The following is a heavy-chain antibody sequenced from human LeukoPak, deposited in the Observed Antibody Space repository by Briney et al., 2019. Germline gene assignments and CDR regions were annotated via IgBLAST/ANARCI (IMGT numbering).Heavy chain of an antibody. V-gene: IGHV4-39*01. D-gene: IGHD4-11*01. Sequence: SETLSLTCSVSGGSISSSSYYWGWIRQPPGKGLEWIGSIYYSGNTYNNPSLKSRVTISVDTSKNQLSLKLTSVTAADTAVYYCAMHTVIASSFSIEYWFQGPLVTVSS. CDR3: AMHTVIASSFSIEY. J-gene: IGHJ4*02. CDR1: GGSISSSSYY. CDR2: IYYSGNT.